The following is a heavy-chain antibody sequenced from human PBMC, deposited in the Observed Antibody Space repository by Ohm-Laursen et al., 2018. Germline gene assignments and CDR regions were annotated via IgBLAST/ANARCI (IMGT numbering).Heavy chain of an antibody. D-gene: IGHD5-24*01. Sequence: SETLSLTCSVSGGSIRGFYWSWIRQPPGKGLEWIGYVHYSGSTNYIPSLKSRVTISLDTSKNQFSLKLSSVTAADTAVYYCARVSRRDGYNPLDYWGQGTLVTVSS. CDR3: ARVSRRDGYNPLDY. CDR2: VHYSGST. J-gene: IGHJ4*02. CDR1: GGSIRGFY. V-gene: IGHV4-59*01.